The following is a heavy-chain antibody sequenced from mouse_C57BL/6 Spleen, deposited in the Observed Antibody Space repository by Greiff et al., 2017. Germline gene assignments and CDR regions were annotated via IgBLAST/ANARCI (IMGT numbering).Heavy chain of an antibody. J-gene: IGHJ1*03. D-gene: IGHD2-4*01. CDR1: GFTFSDYG. CDR2: ISSGSSTI. CDR3: ARPDYDVWYFDV. Sequence: EVKLVESGGGLVKPGGSLKLSCAASGFTFSDYGMHWVRQAPEKGLEWVAYISSGSSTIYYADTVKGRFTISRDNAKNTLFLQMTSLRSEDTAMYYCARPDYDVWYFDVWGTGTTVTVSS. V-gene: IGHV5-17*01.